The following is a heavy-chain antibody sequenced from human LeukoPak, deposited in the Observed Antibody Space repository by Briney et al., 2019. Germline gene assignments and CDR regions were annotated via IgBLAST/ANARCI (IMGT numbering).Heavy chain of an antibody. CDR3: AKDLASITMIPLHYYYYCMDV. CDR1: GFTFTNYP. V-gene: IGHV3-30*18. CDR2: ISYDGSNK. J-gene: IGHJ6*02. D-gene: IGHD3-22*01. Sequence: PGGSLRLSCAASGFTFTNYPMHWVRQAPGKGLEWVAVISYDGSNKYYADSVKGRFTISRDNSKNTLYLQMNSLRAEDTAVYYCAKDLASITMIPLHYYYYCMDVWGQGTTVTVSS.